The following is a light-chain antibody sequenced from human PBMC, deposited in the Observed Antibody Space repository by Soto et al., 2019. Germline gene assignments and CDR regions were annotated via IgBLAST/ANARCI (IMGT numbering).Light chain of an antibody. CDR1: SSDVGSYNL. V-gene: IGLV2-14*02. CDR2: EGS. CDR3: SSYTSSSTLV. Sequence: QSALTQPASVSGSPGQSITISCTGTSSDVGSYNLVSWYQQHPGKAPKLMIYEGSKRPSGFSNRFSGSKSGNTASLTISGLQAEDEADYYCSSYTSSSTLVFGGGTQLTVL. J-gene: IGLJ2*01.